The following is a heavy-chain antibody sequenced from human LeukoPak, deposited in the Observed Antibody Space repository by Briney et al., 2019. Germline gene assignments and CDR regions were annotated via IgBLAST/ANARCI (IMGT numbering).Heavy chain of an antibody. CDR2: INPNSGGA. CDR1: GYSFTGHY. CDR3: ARGWYTSGWTFDY. D-gene: IGHD6-19*01. J-gene: IGHJ4*02. V-gene: IGHV1-2*02. Sequence: ASVKVSCKASGYSFTGHYMHWVRQAPGQGLEWMGWINPNSGGANYAQKFQGRVTMTRDTSISTAYMEVSRLRTDDTAMYYCARGWYTSGWTFDYWGQGTLVTVSS.